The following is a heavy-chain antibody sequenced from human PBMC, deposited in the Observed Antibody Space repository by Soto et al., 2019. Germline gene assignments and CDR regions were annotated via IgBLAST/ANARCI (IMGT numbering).Heavy chain of an antibody. D-gene: IGHD3-3*01. Sequence: ASVKVSCKASGYTFTGYYMHWVRQAPGQGLEWMGWINPNSGGTNYAQKFQGRVTMTRDTSISTAYMELSRLRSDDTAVYYCARANFWSGHKGQGMDVWGQGTTVTVSS. J-gene: IGHJ6*02. CDR2: INPNSGGT. CDR3: ARANFWSGHKGQGMDV. CDR1: GYTFTGYY. V-gene: IGHV1-2*02.